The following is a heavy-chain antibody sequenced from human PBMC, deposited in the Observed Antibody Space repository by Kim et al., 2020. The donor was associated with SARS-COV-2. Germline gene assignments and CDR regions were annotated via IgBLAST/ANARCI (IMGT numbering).Heavy chain of an antibody. CDR2: IHYSGNT. Sequence: SETLPLTCTVSGGSISTYYWSWIRQTPGKGLEWIGSIHYSGNTNYYPSLKSRVTISIDTSKNQFSLKLSSVTAADTAMYYCARGPYTSGWYGLDYWGLGTLVTVSS. J-gene: IGHJ4*02. CDR1: GGSISTYY. V-gene: IGHV4-59*13. CDR3: ARGPYTSGWYGLDY. D-gene: IGHD6-19*01.